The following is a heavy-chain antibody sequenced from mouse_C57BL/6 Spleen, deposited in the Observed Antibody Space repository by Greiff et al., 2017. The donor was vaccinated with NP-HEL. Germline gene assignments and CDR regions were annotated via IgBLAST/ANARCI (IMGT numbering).Heavy chain of an antibody. J-gene: IGHJ1*03. CDR3: ASSPLYYGSSYWYFDV. CDR1: GYSFTDYN. V-gene: IGHV1-39*01. D-gene: IGHD1-1*01. Sequence: EVKLQHSGPELVKPGASVKISCKASGYSFTDYNMNWVKQSNGKSLEWIGVINPNYGTTSYNQKFKGKATLTVDQSSSTAYMQLNSLTSEASAVYYCASSPLYYGSSYWYFDVWGTGTTVTVSS. CDR2: INPNYGTT.